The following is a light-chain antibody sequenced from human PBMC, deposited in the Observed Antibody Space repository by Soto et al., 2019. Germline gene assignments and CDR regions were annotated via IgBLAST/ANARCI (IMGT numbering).Light chain of an antibody. CDR2: KAS. Sequence: DIQMTQSPSSLSASVGDRVTITCRASQSISSYLNWYQHKPGKAPKLLIYKASTLKSGVPSRFSGSGSGTEFTLTISSLQPEDFATYYCLQHNSYPITFGQGTRLEIK. V-gene: IGKV1-17*01. CDR1: QSISSY. J-gene: IGKJ5*01. CDR3: LQHNSYPIT.